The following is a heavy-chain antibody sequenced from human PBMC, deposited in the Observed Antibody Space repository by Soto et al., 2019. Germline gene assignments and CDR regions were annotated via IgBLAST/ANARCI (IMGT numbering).Heavy chain of an antibody. CDR1: GGSISSYY. CDR2: IYYSGST. V-gene: IGHV4-59*01. Sequence: QVQLQESGPGLVKPSETLSLTCTVSGGSISSYYWSWIRQPPGKGLEWIGYIYYSGSTNYNPSLKSRVTISVDTSKNKFSLKLSSVTAAETAVYYCARDARRVGYYGMDVWGQGTTVTVSS. CDR3: ARDARRVGYYGMDV. J-gene: IGHJ6*02.